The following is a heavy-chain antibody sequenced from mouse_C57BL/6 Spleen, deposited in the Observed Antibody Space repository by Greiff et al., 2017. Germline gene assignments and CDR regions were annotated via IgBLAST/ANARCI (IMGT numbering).Heavy chain of an antibody. V-gene: IGHV5-16*01. J-gene: IGHJ1*03. CDR3: ARDGVWYGSSYWYFDV. D-gene: IGHD1-1*01. Sequence: EVKLMESEGGLVQPGSSMKLSCTASGFTFSDYYMAWVRQVPEKGLEWVANINYDGSSTYYLDSLKSRFIISRDNAKNILYLQMSSLKSEDTATYYCARDGVWYGSSYWYFDVWGTGTTVTVSS. CDR1: GFTFSDYY. CDR2: INYDGSST.